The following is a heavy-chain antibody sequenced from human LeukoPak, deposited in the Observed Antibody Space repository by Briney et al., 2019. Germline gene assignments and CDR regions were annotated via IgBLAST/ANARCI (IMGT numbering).Heavy chain of an antibody. CDR3: AKKLSGSYEEGMQQ. CDR1: GFTVSTTY. Sequence: GGSLRLSCAASGFTVSTTYMTWVRQAPGKGLEWVSVIYTGGSTYYADSVKGRFTISRDNSKNTLYLQMSSLRAEDTAVYYCAKKLSGSYEEGMQQWGQGTLVTVSS. D-gene: IGHD1-26*01. V-gene: IGHV3-53*01. J-gene: IGHJ1*01. CDR2: IYTGGST.